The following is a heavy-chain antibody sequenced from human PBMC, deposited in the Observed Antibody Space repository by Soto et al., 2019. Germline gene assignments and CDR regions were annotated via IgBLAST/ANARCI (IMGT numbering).Heavy chain of an antibody. CDR3: ARDRGDY. D-gene: IGHD3-10*01. Sequence: QVLLVQSGAEVKKSGASVKVSCKASGYSFTSYYIHWVRQAPGQGLEWMGIINPIGGSTTYAQKFQGRVTMTRDTSTSTVYMELSSLSSEDTAVYYCARDRGDYWGQGTLVTVSS. J-gene: IGHJ4*02. CDR2: INPIGGST. CDR1: GYSFTSYY. V-gene: IGHV1-46*01.